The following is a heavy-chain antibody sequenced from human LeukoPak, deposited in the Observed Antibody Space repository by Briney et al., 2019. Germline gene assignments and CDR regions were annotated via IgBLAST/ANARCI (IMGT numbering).Heavy chain of an antibody. CDR3: ARVGGSNYYYYGMDV. V-gene: IGHV4-59*01. Sequence: SETLSLTCTVSGGSITSNHWSWIRQPPGKGLEWIGYIYYSGSTNYSPSLKSRVTISVDTSKNQFSLKLSSVTAADTAVYYCARVGGSNYYYYGMDVWGQGTTVTVSS. CDR1: GGSITSNH. CDR2: IYYSGST. J-gene: IGHJ6*02. D-gene: IGHD3-10*01.